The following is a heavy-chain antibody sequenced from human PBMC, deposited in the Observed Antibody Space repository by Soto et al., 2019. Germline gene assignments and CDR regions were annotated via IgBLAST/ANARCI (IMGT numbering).Heavy chain of an antibody. CDR3: ARDDNSPPSVY. CDR2: ISAYNGNT. CDR1: TNTFTNSG. D-gene: IGHD1-1*01. V-gene: IGHV1-18*04. Sequence: ASVKVSCKASTNTFTNSGFNWERQAPGQWLEWMCCISAYNGNTIYAQNLLCRVTMTTETSTSTVYMEVRSLRSDDTAMYYGARDDNSPPSVYWGLGILLTVSS. J-gene: IGHJ4*02.